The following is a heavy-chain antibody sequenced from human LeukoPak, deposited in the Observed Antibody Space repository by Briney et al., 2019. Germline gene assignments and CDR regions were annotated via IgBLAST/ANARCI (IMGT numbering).Heavy chain of an antibody. D-gene: IGHD2-2*01. V-gene: IGHV6-1*01. CDR1: GDSVSSNSVT. CDR2: AYYRSTWCN. J-gene: IGHJ5*02. Sequence: SQTLSLTCAISGDSVSSNSVTWNWIRQSPSRGLEWLGRAYYRSTWCNDYAVSVRGRITVNPDTSKNQFSLHLNSVTPEDTAVYYCARRLTQYDCFDPWGQGILVTVSS. CDR3: ARRLTQYDCFDP.